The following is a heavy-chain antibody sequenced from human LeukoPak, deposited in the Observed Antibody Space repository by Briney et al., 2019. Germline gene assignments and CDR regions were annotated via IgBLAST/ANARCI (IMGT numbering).Heavy chain of an antibody. J-gene: IGHJ4*02. CDR3: ASTRVGEGGIDY. D-gene: IGHD1-26*01. Sequence: PGGSLRLSCAASGFTFSSYNMNWVRQAPGKGLEWVSSISGSSSYIFYADSVKGRFTISRDNAKNSLYLQINTLRAEDTAVYYCASTRVGEGGIDYWGQGTLVTVSS. V-gene: IGHV3-21*01. CDR2: ISGSSSYI. CDR1: GFTFSSYN.